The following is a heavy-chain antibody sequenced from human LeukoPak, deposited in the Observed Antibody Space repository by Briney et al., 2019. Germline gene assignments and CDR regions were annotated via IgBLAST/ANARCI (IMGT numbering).Heavy chain of an antibody. V-gene: IGHV3-33*01. J-gene: IGHJ3*02. CDR1: GFTFSRYG. CDR2: IWYDGSNK. CDR3: ARDPPMYYYDEPGSRDAFDI. D-gene: IGHD3-22*01. Sequence: GGSLGLSCAASGFTFSRYGMHWVRQAPGKGLEWGAVIWYDGSNKYYAESVKARFTISRDNSKNTLHLQMNSLRAEDTAVYYCARDPPMYYYDEPGSRDAFDIWGQGTMVTVSS.